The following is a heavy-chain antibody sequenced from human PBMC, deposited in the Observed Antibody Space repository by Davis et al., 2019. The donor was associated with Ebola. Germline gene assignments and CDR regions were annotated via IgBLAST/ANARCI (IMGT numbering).Heavy chain of an antibody. Sequence: ASVKVSCKASGYTFTSYGISWVRQAPGQGLEWMGWISAYNGSTNYAQKLQGRVTMTTDTSTSTAYMELRSLRSDDTAVYYCARDRVGTAMVPRPFDYWGQGTLVTVSS. D-gene: IGHD5-18*01. CDR1: GYTFTSYG. V-gene: IGHV1-18*01. J-gene: IGHJ4*02. CDR3: ARDRVGTAMVPRPFDY. CDR2: ISAYNGST.